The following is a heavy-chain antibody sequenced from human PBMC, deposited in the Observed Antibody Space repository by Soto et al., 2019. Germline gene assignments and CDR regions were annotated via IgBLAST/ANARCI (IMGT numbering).Heavy chain of an antibody. CDR1: GYTFTSYY. CDR3: ARDGYNSGWYDAFEI. CDR2: INPSGGST. J-gene: IGHJ3*02. Sequence: ASVKVSCKASGYTFTSYYMHWVRQAPGQGLEWMGIINPSGGSTTYAQKFQGRVTMTRDTSTSTVYMELSSLRSEDTAVYYCARDGYNSGWYDAFEIWGHGTMGTGS. D-gene: IGHD6-19*01. V-gene: IGHV1-46*01.